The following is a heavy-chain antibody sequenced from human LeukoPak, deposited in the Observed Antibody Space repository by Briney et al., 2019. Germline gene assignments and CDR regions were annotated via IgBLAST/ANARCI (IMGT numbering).Heavy chain of an antibody. V-gene: IGHV3-33*01. CDR1: GFTLSSYG. D-gene: IGHD6-13*01. CDR2: TWYDGSNK. Sequence: SLRLSCAASGFTLSSYGTDWVRHAPGEGLGWVAVTWYDGSNKYYADSVKGRFTISRDNSKNTLYLQMNSLRAEDTAVYYCARKRWSSWYRAYYYGMDVWGQGTTVTVSS. J-gene: IGHJ6*02. CDR3: ARKRWSSWYRAYYYGMDV.